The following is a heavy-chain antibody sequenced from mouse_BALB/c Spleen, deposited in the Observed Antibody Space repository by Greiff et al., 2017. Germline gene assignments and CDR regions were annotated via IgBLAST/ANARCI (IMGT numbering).Heavy chain of an antibody. CDR2: ILPGSGST. Sequence: VHLVESGAELMKPGASVKISCKATGYTFSSYWIEWVKQRPGHGLEWIGEILPGSGSTNYNEKFKGKATFTADTSSNTAYMQLSSLTSEDSAVYYCASRGTGRAMDYWGQGTSVTVSS. CDR3: ASRGTGRAMDY. CDR1: GYTFSSYW. D-gene: IGHD4-1*01. J-gene: IGHJ4*01. V-gene: IGHV1-9*01.